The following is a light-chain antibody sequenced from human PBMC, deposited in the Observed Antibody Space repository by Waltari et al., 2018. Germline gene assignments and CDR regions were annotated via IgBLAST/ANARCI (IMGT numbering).Light chain of an antibody. Sequence: QSVLTQPPSASGTPGQRVTISCSGSASNIGGNLVTGYQQLPGKAPKLLIYRSDQRPSGVPDRFSGSKSGTSASLAISGLQSEDEADYYCASWDDSLNGHWVFGGGTKVTVL. V-gene: IGLV1-44*01. J-gene: IGLJ3*02. CDR1: ASNIGGNL. CDR3: ASWDDSLNGHWV. CDR2: RSD.